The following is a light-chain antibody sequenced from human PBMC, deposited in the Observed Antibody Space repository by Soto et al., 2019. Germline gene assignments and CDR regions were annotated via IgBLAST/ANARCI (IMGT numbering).Light chain of an antibody. J-gene: IGLJ2*01. CDR2: EVT. V-gene: IGLV2-14*01. CDR3: SSYTSASTHVV. Sequence: QSALTQPASVSGSPGQSITISCTGSSSDVGGYNYVSWYQEHPGKAPKLMIYEVTNRPSGVSNRFSGSKSGNTASLTISGLQAEDEADYYCSSYTSASTHVVFGGVPKLTVL. CDR1: SSDVGGYNY.